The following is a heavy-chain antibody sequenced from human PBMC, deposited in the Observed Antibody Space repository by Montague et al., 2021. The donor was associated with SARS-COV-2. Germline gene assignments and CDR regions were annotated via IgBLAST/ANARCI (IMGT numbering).Heavy chain of an antibody. V-gene: IGHV4-59*12. CDR3: GRMPGLYYISAMDV. CDR2: IGST. J-gene: IGHJ6*02. CDR1: GGSIDGNH. Sequence: SETLSLTCTVSGGSIDGNHWTWVRQSPGKGLEWIGQIGSTNYNPSLESRISTSVDTSKSQFSLNLASVTAADTAIYYCGRMPGLYYISAMDVWGQGTTVTVSS. D-gene: IGHD3-16*01.